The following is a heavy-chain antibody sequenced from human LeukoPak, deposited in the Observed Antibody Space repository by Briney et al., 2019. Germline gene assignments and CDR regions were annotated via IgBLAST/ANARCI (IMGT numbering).Heavy chain of an antibody. Sequence: ASVKVSCKVSGYTLSELSMHWVRQAPGKGLEWMGGFDPEEGEKIYAQKFQGRVTMTEDTSTDTAYMELSSLRSEDTAVYFCATERSVSSRSSDNWFDPWGQGTLVTVSS. CDR2: FDPEEGEK. CDR3: ATERSVSSRSSDNWFDP. D-gene: IGHD6-6*01. J-gene: IGHJ5*02. V-gene: IGHV1-24*01. CDR1: GYTLSELS.